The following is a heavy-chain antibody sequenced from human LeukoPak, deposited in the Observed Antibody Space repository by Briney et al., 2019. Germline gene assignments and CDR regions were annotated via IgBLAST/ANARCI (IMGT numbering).Heavy chain of an antibody. V-gene: IGHV1-2*02. Sequence: ASVKVSCKASGYTFTGYYMHWVRQAPGQGLEWMGWINPNSGGTNYAQKFLGRVTMTRDTSISTAYMELSRLRSDDTAVYYCARDDSSGFLIDYWGQGTLVTVSS. D-gene: IGHD3-22*01. CDR3: ARDDSSGFLIDY. CDR2: INPNSGGT. J-gene: IGHJ4*02. CDR1: GYTFTGYY.